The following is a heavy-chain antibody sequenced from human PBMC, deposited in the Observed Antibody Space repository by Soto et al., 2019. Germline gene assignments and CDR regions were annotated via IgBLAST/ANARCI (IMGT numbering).Heavy chain of an antibody. J-gene: IGHJ4*02. CDR3: AKNPGYYYDSTGYHFDY. Sequence: GSLRLSCAASGFTFDDYAMSWVRQAPGKGLEWVSAISYGGGTTYYADSVKGRFTISRDNSKNTLYLQMNSLRAEDTAVYYCAKNPGYYYDSTGYHFDYWGQGTLVTVSS. V-gene: IGHV3-23*01. CDR1: GFTFDDYA. CDR2: ISYGGGTT. D-gene: IGHD3-22*01.